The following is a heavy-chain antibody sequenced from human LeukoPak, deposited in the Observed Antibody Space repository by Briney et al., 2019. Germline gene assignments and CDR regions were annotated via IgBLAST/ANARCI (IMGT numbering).Heavy chain of an antibody. CDR1: GGTFSSYA. Sequence: ASVKVSCKAFGGTFSSYAISWVRQAPGQGLEWMGRIIPILGIANYAQKFQGRVTITADKSTSTAYMELSSLRSEDTAVYYCAREGITMVRGVFYYFDYWGQGTLVTVSS. V-gene: IGHV1-69*04. J-gene: IGHJ4*02. CDR3: AREGITMVRGVFYYFDY. D-gene: IGHD3-10*01. CDR2: IIPILGIA.